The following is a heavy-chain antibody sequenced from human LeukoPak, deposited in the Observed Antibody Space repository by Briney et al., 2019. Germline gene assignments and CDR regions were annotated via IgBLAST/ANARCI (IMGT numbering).Heavy chain of an antibody. J-gene: IGHJ6*02. D-gene: IGHD3-3*01. Sequence: SETLSLTCAVYGGSFSGYYWSWIRQPPGKGLEWIGETNHSGSTNYNPSLKSRVTISVDTSKNRFSLKLSSVTAADTAVYYCARAGNDFWSGYGPGYYYYYGMDVWGQGTTVTVSS. CDR2: TNHSGST. CDR3: ARAGNDFWSGYGPGYYYYYGMDV. V-gene: IGHV4-34*01. CDR1: GGSFSGYY.